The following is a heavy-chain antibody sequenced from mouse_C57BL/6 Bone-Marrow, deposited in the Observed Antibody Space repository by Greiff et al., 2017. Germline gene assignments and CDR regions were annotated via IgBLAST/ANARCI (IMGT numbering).Heavy chain of an antibody. Sequence: VQLQQPGAELVMPGASVKLSCKASGYTFTSYWMHWVKQRPGQGLEWIGEIDPSDSYTNYNQKFKGKSTLTVDKSSSTAYMQLSSLTSEDSAVYFCASQNYYDYGGFAYWGQGTLVTVSA. V-gene: IGHV1-69*01. CDR1: GYTFTSYW. J-gene: IGHJ3*01. CDR2: IDPSDSYT. D-gene: IGHD2-4*01. CDR3: ASQNYYDYGGFAY.